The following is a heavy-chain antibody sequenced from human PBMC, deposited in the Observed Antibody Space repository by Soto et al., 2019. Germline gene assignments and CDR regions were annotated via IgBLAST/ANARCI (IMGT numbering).Heavy chain of an antibody. CDR2: ISAYNGNT. V-gene: IGHV1-18*01. J-gene: IGHJ4*02. Sequence: QVQLVQSGAEVKKPGASVKVSCKASGYTFTSYGISWVRQAPGQGLEWMGWISAYNGNTNYAQKLQGRVTMTTDTSXXTASMELRSLRSDDTAVYYCASSLLVGYGLEGESDWGQGTLVTVSS. CDR3: ASSLLVGYGLEGESD. D-gene: IGHD5-18*01. CDR1: GYTFTSYG.